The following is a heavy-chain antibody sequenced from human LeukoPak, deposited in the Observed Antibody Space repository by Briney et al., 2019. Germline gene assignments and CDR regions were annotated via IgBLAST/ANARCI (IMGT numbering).Heavy chain of an antibody. CDR1: GFTFSSYE. CDR2: ISSSGSTI. Sequence: GGSLRLSCAASGFTFSSYEMNWVRQAPGKGLEWVSYISSSGSTIYYADSVKGRFTISRDNAKNSLYLQMNSLRAEDTAVYYCARDGLLWFGELSRYYYMDVWGKGTTVTISS. J-gene: IGHJ6*03. V-gene: IGHV3-48*03. D-gene: IGHD3-10*01. CDR3: ARDGLLWFGELSRYYYMDV.